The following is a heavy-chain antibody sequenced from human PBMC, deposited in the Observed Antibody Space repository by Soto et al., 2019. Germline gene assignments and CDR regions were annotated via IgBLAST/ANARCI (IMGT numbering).Heavy chain of an antibody. CDR1: GFTFSSHT. J-gene: IGHJ2*01. CDR2: ISYDGNNK. V-gene: IGHV3-30-3*01. CDR3: GREGSSSTEYTGNTGTSLDF. Sequence: GGSLRLSCVASGFTFSSHTMHWVRQAPGKGLEWVAVISYDGNNKFYADSVKGRFTISRDSTKQTLYLQMNSLRPDDTAMYYWGREGSSSTEYTGNTGTSLDFGGRGPLVPVP. D-gene: IGHD4-17*01.